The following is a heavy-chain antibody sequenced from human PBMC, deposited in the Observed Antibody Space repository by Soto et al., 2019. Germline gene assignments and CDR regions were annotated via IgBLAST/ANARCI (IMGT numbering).Heavy chain of an antibody. Sequence: QVQLRPWGAGLLKSSETLSLTCAVYGGSFSGYFWSWIRQSPGQGLEWIGEINHSGSTKYNPSLKSRVTISVDTSKSQFSLKLSSVTAADTAVYYCARGRLHLGELSFNYFDFWGQGTLVTVSS. CDR2: INHSGST. V-gene: IGHV4-34*01. J-gene: IGHJ4*02. CDR3: ARGRLHLGELSFNYFDF. D-gene: IGHD3-16*02. CDR1: GGSFSGYF.